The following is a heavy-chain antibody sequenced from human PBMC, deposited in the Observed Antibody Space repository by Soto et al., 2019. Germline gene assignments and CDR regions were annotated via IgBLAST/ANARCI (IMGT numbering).Heavy chain of an antibody. D-gene: IGHD6-13*01. CDR3: ARHEGRIAAAIDY. CDR1: GGSISSYY. J-gene: IGHJ4*02. V-gene: IGHV4-59*08. CDR2: IYYSGST. Sequence: QVQLQESGPGLVKPSETLSLTCTVSGGSISSYYWSWIRQPPGKGLEWIGYIYYSGSTNYNPSLKSRVTISVDTSKNPFSLKLSSVTAADTAVYYCARHEGRIAAAIDYWGQGTLVTVSS.